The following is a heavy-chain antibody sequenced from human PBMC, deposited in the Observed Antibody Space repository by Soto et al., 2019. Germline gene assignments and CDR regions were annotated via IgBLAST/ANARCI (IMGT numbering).Heavy chain of an antibody. CDR2: ICSSSSTI. Sequence: GGSLRLSCAASGFTFSSYSMNWVRQAPGKGLEWVSYICSSSSTIYYADSVKGRFTISRDNAKNSLYLQLNSLRDEDTAVYYCARDLTIFGVVIIQAPYYYGMDVWGQGTTVTVSS. J-gene: IGHJ6*02. CDR1: GFTFSSYS. CDR3: ARDLTIFGVVIIQAPYYYGMDV. V-gene: IGHV3-48*02. D-gene: IGHD3-3*01.